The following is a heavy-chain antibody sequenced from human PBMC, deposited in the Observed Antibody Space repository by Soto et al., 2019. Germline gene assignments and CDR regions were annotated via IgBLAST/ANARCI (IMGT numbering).Heavy chain of an antibody. CDR2: INHSGST. D-gene: IGHD1-1*01. CDR3: ARGGGDGTSSLYYFDY. CDR1: GGSFSGYY. V-gene: IGHV4-34*01. Sequence: QVQLQQWGAGLLKPSETLSLTCAVYGGSFSGYYWSWIRQPPGKGLEWIGEINHSGSTNYNPSLKSRVTVSVDTSKNQFALKLSSVTAADTAVYYGARGGGDGTSSLYYFDYWGQGTLVTVSS. J-gene: IGHJ4*02.